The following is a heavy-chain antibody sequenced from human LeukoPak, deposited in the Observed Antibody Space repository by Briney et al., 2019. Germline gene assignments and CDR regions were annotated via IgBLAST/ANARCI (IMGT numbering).Heavy chain of an antibody. V-gene: IGHV3-21*04. CDR2: ISSRSSYI. Sequence: GGSLRLSCAGSGFTFSRYNVNWFRQAPGKGLERVSSISSRSSYIFYADSVKGRFNIYRDNAKNSLYLQMNRLGAEDTAVYYCARDAQWLVPEGYYYYMDVWGKGTTVTVSS. D-gene: IGHD6-19*01. J-gene: IGHJ6*03. CDR3: ARDAQWLVPEGYYYYMDV. CDR1: GFTFSRYN.